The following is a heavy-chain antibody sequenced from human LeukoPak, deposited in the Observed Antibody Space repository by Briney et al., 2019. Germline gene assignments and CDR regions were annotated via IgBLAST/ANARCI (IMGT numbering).Heavy chain of an antibody. Sequence: GGSLRLSCAVSGFTFTDTYMTWIRQAPGKGLESLSYISPSGTDISYADSVKGRFTISRDNAKNSLYLQMNSLRAEDTAVYYCTAVGSYYDSSGYYDVGDWGQGTLVTVSS. V-gene: IGHV3-11*01. CDR2: ISPSGTDI. CDR1: GFTFTDTY. CDR3: TAVGSYYDSSGYYDVGD. D-gene: IGHD3-22*01. J-gene: IGHJ4*02.